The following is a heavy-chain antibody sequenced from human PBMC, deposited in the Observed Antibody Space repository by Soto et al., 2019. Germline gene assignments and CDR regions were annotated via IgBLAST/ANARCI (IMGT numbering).Heavy chain of an antibody. V-gene: IGHV3-30*18. CDR3: AKADLPSSRFLEWLLLKVGGYYFDY. CDR1: GFTFSSYG. D-gene: IGHD3-3*01. J-gene: IGHJ4*02. Sequence: PGGSLRLSCAASGFTFSSYGMHWVRQAPGKGLEWVAVISYDGSNKYYADSVKGRFTISRDNSKNTLYLQMNRLRAEDTAVYYCAKADLPSSRFLEWLLLKVGGYYFDYWGQGTLVTVSS. CDR2: ISYDGSNK.